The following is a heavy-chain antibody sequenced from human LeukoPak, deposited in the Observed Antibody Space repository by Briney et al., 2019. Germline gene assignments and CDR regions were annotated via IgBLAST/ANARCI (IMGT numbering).Heavy chain of an antibody. D-gene: IGHD3-22*01. V-gene: IGHV1-8*01. CDR3: ARDYYDSPDY. CDR2: MNPNSGNT. CDR1: GYTFTSYD. J-gene: IGHJ4*02. Sequence: ASVKVSCKTSGYTFTSYDINWVRQATGQGLEWVGWMNPNSGNTGYAQKFQGRVSMTRNTSITTAYMELSSLRSEDTAVYYCARDYYDSPDYWGQGTLVTVSS.